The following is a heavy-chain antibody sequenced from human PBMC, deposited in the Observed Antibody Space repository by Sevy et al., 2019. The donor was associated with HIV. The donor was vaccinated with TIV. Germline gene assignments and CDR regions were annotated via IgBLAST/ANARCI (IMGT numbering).Heavy chain of an antibody. CDR3: ATGYCSSTSCWRRSYYYYGMDV. CDR2: FDPEDGET. D-gene: IGHD2-2*01. V-gene: IGHV1-24*01. Sequence: ASVKVSCKVSGYTLTELSMHWVRQAPGKGLEWMGGFDPEDGETIYAQKFQGRVTMTMDTSTDTAYMELSSLRPEDTAVYYCATGYCSSTSCWRRSYYYYGMDVWGQGTTVTVSS. J-gene: IGHJ6*02. CDR1: GYTLTELS.